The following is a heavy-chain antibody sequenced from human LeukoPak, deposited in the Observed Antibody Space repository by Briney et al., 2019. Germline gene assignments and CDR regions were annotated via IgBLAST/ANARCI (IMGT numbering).Heavy chain of an antibody. V-gene: IGHV4-34*01. Sequence: SETLSLTCAVYGGSFSGYYWSWIRQPPGKGLEWIGEINHSGSTNYNPSLKSRVTISVDTSKNQFSLKLSSVSAADTAVYYCARSLKSGYSGYEGTSYYYYMDVWGKGTTVTISS. CDR1: GGSFSGYY. J-gene: IGHJ6*03. CDR2: INHSGST. D-gene: IGHD5-12*01. CDR3: ARSLKSGYSGYEGTSYYYYMDV.